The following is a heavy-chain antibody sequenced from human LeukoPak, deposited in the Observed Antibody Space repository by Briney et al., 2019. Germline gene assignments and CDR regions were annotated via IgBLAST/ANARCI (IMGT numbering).Heavy chain of an antibody. J-gene: IGHJ4*02. Sequence: GGSLRLSCAASGFTVSSNYMSWVRQAPGKGLEWVSVTYSGGSTYYADSVKGRFTISRDNSKNTLYLQMNSLRAEDTAVYYCARGEGYYDSSGYSYYFDYWGQGTLVTVSS. D-gene: IGHD3-22*01. CDR3: ARGEGYYDSSGYSYYFDY. V-gene: IGHV3-53*01. CDR1: GFTVSSNY. CDR2: TYSGGST.